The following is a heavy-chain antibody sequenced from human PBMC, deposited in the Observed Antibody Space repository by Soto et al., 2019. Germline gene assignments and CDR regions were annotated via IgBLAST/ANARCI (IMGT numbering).Heavy chain of an antibody. CDR3: AAYSRGDSPH. V-gene: IGHV3-11*01. CDR2: ISGSGNTL. Sequence: GGSMRLSSAAAGFTFIDYYMSWIRQAPGKGLEWVSYISGSGNTLYHADSVKGRFTISRDNAKNSLYLQMNSLRVEDTAVYYCAAYSRGDSPHWGQGTLVTVSS. CDR1: GFTFIDYY. J-gene: IGHJ4*02. D-gene: IGHD2-21*01.